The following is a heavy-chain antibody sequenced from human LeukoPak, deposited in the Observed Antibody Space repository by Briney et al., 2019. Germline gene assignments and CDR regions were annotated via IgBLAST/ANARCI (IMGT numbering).Heavy chain of an antibody. J-gene: IGHJ4*02. CDR2: ISAYNGNT. V-gene: IGHV1-18*01. D-gene: IGHD3-3*01. CDR3: ARGTVLEWLLDY. CDR1: GGTFSSYA. Sequence: GASVKVSCKASGGTFSSYAISWVRQAPGQGLEWMGWISAYNGNTNYAQKLQGRVTMTTDTSTSTAYMELRSLRSDDTAVYYCARGTVLEWLLDYWGQGTLVTVSS.